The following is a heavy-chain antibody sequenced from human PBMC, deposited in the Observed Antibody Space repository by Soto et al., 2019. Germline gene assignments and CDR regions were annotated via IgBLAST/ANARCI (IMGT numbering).Heavy chain of an antibody. J-gene: IGHJ4*02. V-gene: IGHV4-59*01. CDR1: GGSINTYY. Sequence: SETLSLTCTVSGGSINTYYWSWIRQPPGKGLEWIGYSYSSGSTNYNPSLKSRGTISIDTSKYQFSLKLNSVTAADTAVYDCTRVGSSGYYRPGGGDYWGQGTLVTVSS. CDR3: TRVGSSGYYRPGGGDY. CDR2: SYSSGST. D-gene: IGHD3-22*01.